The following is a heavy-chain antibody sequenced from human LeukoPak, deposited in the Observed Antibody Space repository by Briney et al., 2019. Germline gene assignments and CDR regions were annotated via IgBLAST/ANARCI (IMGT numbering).Heavy chain of an antibody. V-gene: IGHV1-2*02. D-gene: IGHD4-17*01. Sequence: ASVKVSCKASGYTFTGYYMHWVRQAPGQGLEWMGWINPNSGGTNYAQKFQGRVTMTRDTSISTAYMELSRLRSDDTAVYYCATEAPTVTNPDDWGQGTLVTVSS. J-gene: IGHJ4*02. CDR2: INPNSGGT. CDR3: ATEAPTVTNPDD. CDR1: GYTFTGYY.